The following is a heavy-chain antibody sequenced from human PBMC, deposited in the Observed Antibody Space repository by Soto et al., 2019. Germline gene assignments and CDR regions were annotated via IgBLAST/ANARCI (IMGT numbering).Heavy chain of an antibody. CDR1: EFTFSTYW. CDR2: IKQDGSEK. V-gene: IGHV3-7*04. CDR3: ARVGLRRVVLLHATYYFDY. J-gene: IGHJ4*02. Sequence: EVQLVESGGGLVQPGGSLRLACAASEFTFSTYWMGWVRQAPGKGLEWVANIKQDGSEKYYVDSVEGRFAISRDNAKNSLYLQMNSLRAEDTAMYYCARVGLRRVVLLHATYYFDYWGQGTQVTVSS. D-gene: IGHD1-26*01.